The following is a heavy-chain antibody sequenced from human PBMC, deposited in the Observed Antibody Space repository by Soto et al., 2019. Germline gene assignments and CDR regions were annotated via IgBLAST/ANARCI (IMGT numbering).Heavy chain of an antibody. CDR3: VKDRMAYNSVWDPFDI. Sequence: PGGSLRLSCAASGFTFYSYAMSWVRQAPGKGLEWVSTIGSAGGDTYYADSVKGRFTISRDDSKNTLLLQMNSLRAEDTAVYYCVKDRMAYNSVWDPFDIWGQGTMVTVSS. J-gene: IGHJ3*02. CDR1: GFTFYSYA. V-gene: IGHV3-23*01. CDR2: IGSAGGDT. D-gene: IGHD1-20*01.